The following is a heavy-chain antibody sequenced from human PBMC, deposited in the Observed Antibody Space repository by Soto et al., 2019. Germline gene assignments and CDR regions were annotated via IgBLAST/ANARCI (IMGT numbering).Heavy chain of an antibody. CDR1: GGSISSYY. CDR3: ARDSFGTRDSDWFDP. Sequence: SETLSLTCTVSGGSISSYYWSWIRQPPGKGLEWIGYIYYSGSTNYNPSLKSRVTISVDTSKNQFSLKLSSVTAADTAVYYCARDSFGTRDSDWFDPWGQGTLVTAPQ. CDR2: IYYSGST. J-gene: IGHJ5*02. V-gene: IGHV4-59*01. D-gene: IGHD1-1*01.